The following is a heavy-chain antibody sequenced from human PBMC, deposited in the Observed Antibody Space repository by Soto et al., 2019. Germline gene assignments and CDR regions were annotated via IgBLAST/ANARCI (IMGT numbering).Heavy chain of an antibody. J-gene: IGHJ6*02. V-gene: IGHV1-2*02. CDR3: ARNMDYYYGPGSGNGHGF. D-gene: IGHD3-10*01. CDR1: GYTFTSYY. Sequence: QVQLVQSGAEMKEPGDSVRVSCDASGYTFTSYYIHWVRQAPGQGLEWMGWINPKFGDTTYAQDFQGRVSMTRDMSISTVYMELSRLTSDDTAIYYCARNMDYYYGPGSGNGHGFWGQGTTVTVFS. CDR2: INPKFGDT.